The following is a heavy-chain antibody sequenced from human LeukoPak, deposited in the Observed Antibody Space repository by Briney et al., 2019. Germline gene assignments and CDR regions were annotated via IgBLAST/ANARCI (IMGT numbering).Heavy chain of an antibody. CDR3: ARDLPSLYYYDSSGYEHPFDY. CDR1: GYSISSGYY. J-gene: IGHJ4*02. Sequence: PSETLSLTCTVSGYSISSGYYWGWIRQPPGKGLEWIGSIYYSGSTYYNPSLKSRVTISVDTSKNQFSLKLSSVTAADTAVYYCARDLPSLYYYDSSGYEHPFDYWGQGTLVTVSS. V-gene: IGHV4-38-2*02. CDR2: IYYSGST. D-gene: IGHD3-22*01.